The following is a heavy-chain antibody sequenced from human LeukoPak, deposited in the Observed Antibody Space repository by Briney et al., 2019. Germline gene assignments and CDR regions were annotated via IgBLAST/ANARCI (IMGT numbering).Heavy chain of an antibody. D-gene: IGHD6-19*01. CDR1: GGTFSSYA. V-gene: IGHV1-69*05. J-gene: IGHJ6*02. CDR2: IIPIFGTA. CDR3: ATDDMGGAVAASYYYYGMDV. Sequence: ASVKVSCKASGGTFSSYAISWVRQAPGQGLEWMGGIIPIFGTANYAQKFQGRVTITTDESTSTAYMELSSLRSEDTAVYYCATDDMGGAVAASYYYYGMDVWGQGTTVTVSS.